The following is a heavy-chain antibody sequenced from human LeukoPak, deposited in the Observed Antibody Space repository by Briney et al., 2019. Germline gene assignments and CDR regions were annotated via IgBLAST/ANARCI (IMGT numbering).Heavy chain of an antibody. CDR3: ARERETDFWSGYFGYYYYYYMDV. Sequence: SGTLSLTCTVSGGSISSYYWSWIRQPPGKGLEWIGYIYYSGSTNYNPSLKSRVTISVDTSKNQFSLKLSSVTAADTAVYYCARERETDFWSGYFGYYYYYYMDVWGKGTTVTVSS. J-gene: IGHJ6*03. CDR2: IYYSGST. D-gene: IGHD3-3*01. V-gene: IGHV4-59*01. CDR1: GGSISSYY.